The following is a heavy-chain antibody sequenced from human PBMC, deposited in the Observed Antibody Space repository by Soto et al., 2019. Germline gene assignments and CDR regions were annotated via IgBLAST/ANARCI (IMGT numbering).Heavy chain of an antibody. V-gene: IGHV3-23*01. CDR2: ISGSGGST. CDR3: AKGDSSSWYEYYYYYGMDV. D-gene: IGHD6-13*01. CDR1: GFTFSSYA. J-gene: IGHJ6*02. Sequence: GGSLRLSCAASGFTFSSYAMSWVRQAPGKGLEWVSAISGSGGSTYYADSVKGRFTISRDNSKNTLYLQMNSLRAEDTAVYYCAKGDSSSWYEYYYYYGMDVWGQGTTVTVSS.